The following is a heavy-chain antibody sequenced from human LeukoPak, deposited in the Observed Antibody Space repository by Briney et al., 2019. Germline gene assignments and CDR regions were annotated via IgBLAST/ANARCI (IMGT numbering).Heavy chain of an antibody. CDR2: TYYRSKWYN. Sequence: SQTLSLTFAISGDSVSINSAAWNWVRQSQSRGIEWLGSTYYRSKWYNDYAVSVKSRITIPPDTSKTQFSLQLDSVNPEDPAVYYCARAPVGTRWYDAFDRWGQGTMVTVSS. J-gene: IGHJ3*02. CDR3: ARAPVGTRWYDAFDR. CDR1: GDSVSINSAA. V-gene: IGHV6-1*01. D-gene: IGHD1/OR15-1a*01.